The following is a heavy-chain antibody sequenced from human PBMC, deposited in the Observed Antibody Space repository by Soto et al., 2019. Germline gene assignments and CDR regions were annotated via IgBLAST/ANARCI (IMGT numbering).Heavy chain of an antibody. Sequence: LRLSCAASGFTFSSYGMHWVRQAPGKGLEWVALISYDGSNKEYADSVKGRITISRDNSKNTLYLQMNSLRAEDTAVYYCAKARTPQGLRSDFDYWGQGTLVTVSS. V-gene: IGHV3-30*18. D-gene: IGHD4-17*01. CDR3: AKARTPQGLRSDFDY. J-gene: IGHJ4*02. CDR1: GFTFSSYG. CDR2: ISYDGSNK.